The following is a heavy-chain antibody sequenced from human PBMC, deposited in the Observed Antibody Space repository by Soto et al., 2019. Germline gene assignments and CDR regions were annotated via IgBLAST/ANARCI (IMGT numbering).Heavy chain of an antibody. Sequence: QVHLQESGPGLVRPSQTLSLTCTVSGGSMNSEHYHWTWIRQAPGKGLEWIGYIHYTDSVQYNPSLQSRVTMSVDTSKNVFSLNLSSVTAADTAVYFCVREDDGGDRDYYGLDVWGQGTTVTVSS. D-gene: IGHD2-21*02. V-gene: IGHV4-30-4*01. CDR3: VREDDGGDRDYYGLDV. CDR1: GGSMNSEHYH. CDR2: IHYTDSV. J-gene: IGHJ6*02.